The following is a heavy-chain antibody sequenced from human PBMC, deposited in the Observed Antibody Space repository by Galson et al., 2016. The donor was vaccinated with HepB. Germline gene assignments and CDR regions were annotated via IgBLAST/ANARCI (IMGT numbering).Heavy chain of an antibody. CDR1: GFTLSDFY. J-gene: IGHJ3*01. CDR2: IDSSSRFT. Sequence: SLRLSCAASGFTLSDFYMSWIRQAPGKGLEWISYIDSSSRFTNYADSVQGRFTISRDNVKKSVHLQMSNLGVEDTAIYYCARRKFDWNDVEGPFDLWGSGTMVTVSS. CDR3: ARRKFDWNDVEGPFDL. V-gene: IGHV3-11*03. D-gene: IGHD1-1*01.